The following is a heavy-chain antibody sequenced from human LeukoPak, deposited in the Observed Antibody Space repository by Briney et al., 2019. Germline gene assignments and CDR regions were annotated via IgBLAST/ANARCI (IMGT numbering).Heavy chain of an antibody. CDR1: GFTFSSYA. V-gene: IGHV3-23*01. Sequence: GGSLRLSCAASGFTFSSYAMSWVRQAPGKGLEWVSAISGSGGSTYYADSVKGRFTISRDNSKNTLYLQMNSLRAADTAVYYCAKGTVDTAMVYYYYYMDVWGKGTTVTVS. CDR3: AKGTVDTAMVYYYYYMDV. CDR2: ISGSGGST. D-gene: IGHD5-18*01. J-gene: IGHJ6*03.